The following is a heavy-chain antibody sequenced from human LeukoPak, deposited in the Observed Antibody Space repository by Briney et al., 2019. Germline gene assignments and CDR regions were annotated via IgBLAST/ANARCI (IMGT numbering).Heavy chain of an antibody. D-gene: IGHD5-24*01. CDR1: GFTFNNYY. CDR3: ARSVDVDY. Sequence: GGSLRLSCAASGFTFNNYYMSWVRRAPGKGLECVSCISSSSSTIYYADSVKGRFTISRDKAKNSLYLQMNALRAEDTAVYYCARSVDVDYWGQGILVTVSP. V-gene: IGHV3-48*01. J-gene: IGHJ4*02. CDR2: ISSSSSTI.